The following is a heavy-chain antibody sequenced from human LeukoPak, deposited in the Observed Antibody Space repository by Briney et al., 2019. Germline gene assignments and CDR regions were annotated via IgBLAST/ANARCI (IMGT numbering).Heavy chain of an antibody. V-gene: IGHV3-64D*06. J-gene: IGHJ4*02. CDR1: GFTFSSYA. CDR2: ISSNGGST. CDR3: VARYCSSTSCYGPFFDY. D-gene: IGHD2-2*01. Sequence: GGSLRLSCSASGFTFSSYAMHWVRQAPGKELEYVSAISSNGGSTYYADSVKGRFTISRDNSKNTLYLQMSSLRAEDTAVYYCVARYCSSTSCYGPFFDYWGQGTLVTVSS.